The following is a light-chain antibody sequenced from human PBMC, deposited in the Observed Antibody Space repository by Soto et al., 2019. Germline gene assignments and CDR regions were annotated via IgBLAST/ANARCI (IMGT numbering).Light chain of an antibody. CDR3: QQYNSYSS. Sequence: DIQMTQSPSTLSGPVGDRVTITCRASQTISSWLAWYQQKPGKAPKLLIYDASSLESGVPSRFSGSGSGTEFTLTISSLQPDDFATYYCQQYNSYSSFGPGTKVDIK. V-gene: IGKV1-5*01. J-gene: IGKJ3*01. CDR1: QTISSW. CDR2: DAS.